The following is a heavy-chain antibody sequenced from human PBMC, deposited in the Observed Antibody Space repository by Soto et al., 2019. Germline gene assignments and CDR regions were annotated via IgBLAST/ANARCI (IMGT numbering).Heavy chain of an antibody. CDR1: GGSISSTSYY. D-gene: IGHD3-22*01. V-gene: IGHV4-39*01. J-gene: IGHJ5*02. CDR3: ARQFAGFYFDTSGYYYPFDH. Sequence: SETLSLTCTVSGGSISSTSYYWGWIRQPPGKGLEWIGFIHYTEETYYNPSLESRVTMSIDTSKNQFSLKLRSVTTADTAVYYCARQFAGFYFDTSGYYYPFDHWGQGILVTVSS. CDR2: IHYTEET.